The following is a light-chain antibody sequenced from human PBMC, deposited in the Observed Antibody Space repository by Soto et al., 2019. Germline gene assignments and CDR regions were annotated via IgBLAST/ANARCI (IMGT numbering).Light chain of an antibody. CDR3: QQTYTHPVT. J-gene: IGKJ3*01. Sequence: DIQMTQSPSSLSASVGDRVTITCRASQGIRSRLTWYQQKPGKAPKLLMSAASRLQSGVPSRFSGSGSGTEFTLTVSSLQPEDFGTYYCQQTYTHPVTFGPGTKVDIK. CDR2: AAS. V-gene: IGKV1-39*01. CDR1: QGIRSR.